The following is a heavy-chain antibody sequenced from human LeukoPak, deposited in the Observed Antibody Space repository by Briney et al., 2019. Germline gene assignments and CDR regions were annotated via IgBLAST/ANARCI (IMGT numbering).Heavy chain of an antibody. Sequence: SETLSLTCTVSGDSISSGSYYWSWIRQPAGKGLEWVGRIYTSGSTNYNPSLKSRVTILLDTSKNQFSLKLSSVTAADTAVYYCARHFFLERRGNWFDPWGQGTLVTVSS. CDR3: ARHFFLERRGNWFDP. D-gene: IGHD1-1*01. CDR1: GDSISSGSYY. V-gene: IGHV4-61*02. CDR2: IYTSGST. J-gene: IGHJ5*02.